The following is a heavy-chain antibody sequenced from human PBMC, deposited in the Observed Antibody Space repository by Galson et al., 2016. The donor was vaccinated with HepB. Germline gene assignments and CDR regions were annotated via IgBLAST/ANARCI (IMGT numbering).Heavy chain of an antibody. CDR3: AKSGYCSTGKCSALDV. D-gene: IGHD2-8*01. CDR1: GFTFGSYG. Sequence: SLRLSCAASGFTFGSYGMTWVRQAPGKGLECVASISRRGDSTDYADSVRGRFTISRDNSKNTLYLQMNSLRAEDTATYYCAKSGYCSTGKCSALDVWGQGTTVIVSS. V-gene: IGHV3-23*01. CDR2: ISRRGDST. J-gene: IGHJ6*02.